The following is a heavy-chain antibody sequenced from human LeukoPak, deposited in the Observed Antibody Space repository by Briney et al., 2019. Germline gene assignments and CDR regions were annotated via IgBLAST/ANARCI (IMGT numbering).Heavy chain of an antibody. CDR2: IYSGGST. D-gene: IGHD6-19*01. Sequence: PGGSLRLSCAASGFTFRNAWMNWVRQAPGKGLEWVSVIYSGGSTYYADSVKGRFTISRDNSKNTLYLQMNSLRAEDTAVYYCARGFRSSGWKRYFQHWGQGTLVTVSS. CDR1: GFTFRNAW. CDR3: ARGFRSSGWKRYFQH. V-gene: IGHV3-53*01. J-gene: IGHJ1*01.